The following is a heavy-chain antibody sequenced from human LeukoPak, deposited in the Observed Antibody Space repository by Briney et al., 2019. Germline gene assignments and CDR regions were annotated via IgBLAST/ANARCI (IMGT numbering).Heavy chain of an antibody. CDR3: ARASYSGYDYYGAFDI. CDR2: IYYSGGT. CDR1: GGSISSYY. J-gene: IGHJ3*02. D-gene: IGHD5-12*01. Sequence: SETLSLTCTVSGGSISSYYWSWIRQPPGKGLEWIGYIYYSGGTNYNPSLRSRVTISVDTSKNQFSLKLSSVTAADTAVYYCARASYSGYDYYGAFDIWGQGTMVTVSS. V-gene: IGHV4-59*01.